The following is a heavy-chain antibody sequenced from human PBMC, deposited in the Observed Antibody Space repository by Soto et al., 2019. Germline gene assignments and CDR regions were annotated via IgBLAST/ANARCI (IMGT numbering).Heavy chain of an antibody. CDR3: ARGPSGDKVDY. Sequence: QVQLQESGPGLVEPSQTVSLTCTVSGGSISSDEYCWSWIRQTPGKGLEWIGHIYNRGSTYSNPSLKSQVTISVDTSKNQCSLKLSSVTAADTAVYYCARGPSGDKVDYWGQGTLVTVSS. V-gene: IGHV4-30-4*01. CDR2: IYNRGST. CDR1: GGSISSDEYC. D-gene: IGHD1-26*01. J-gene: IGHJ4*02.